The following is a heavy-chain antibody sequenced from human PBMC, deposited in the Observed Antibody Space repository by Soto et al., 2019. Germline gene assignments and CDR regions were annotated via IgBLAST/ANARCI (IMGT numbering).Heavy chain of an antibody. CDR2: IIPMFGTP. Sequence: QVQLVQSGAEVKKPGSSVKVSCKASGAAFTNYIFDWVRQAPGQGLEWMGGIIPMFGTPKYAQTFQDRVTISADVSTGTAYLELTSLRFDDTAVYYCASGRDQPPVGLYFDSWGEGTRVTVSS. J-gene: IGHJ4*02. V-gene: IGHV1-69*01. D-gene: IGHD1-26*01. CDR3: ASGRDQPPVGLYFDS. CDR1: GAAFTNYI.